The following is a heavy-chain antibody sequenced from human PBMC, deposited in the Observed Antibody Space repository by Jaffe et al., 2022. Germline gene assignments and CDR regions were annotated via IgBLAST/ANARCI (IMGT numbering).Heavy chain of an antibody. CDR2: IYTSGST. CDR1: GGSISSGSYY. V-gene: IGHV4-61*02. J-gene: IGHJ6*04. CDR3: ARDILGGGYSYGYAIGMDV. D-gene: IGHD5-18*01. Sequence: QVQLQESGPGLVKPSQTLSLTCTVSGGSISSGSYYWSWIRQPAGKGLEWIGRIYTSGSTNYNPSLKSRVTISVDTSKNQFSLKLSSVTAADTAVYYCARDILGGGYSYGYAIGMDVWGKGTTVTVSS.